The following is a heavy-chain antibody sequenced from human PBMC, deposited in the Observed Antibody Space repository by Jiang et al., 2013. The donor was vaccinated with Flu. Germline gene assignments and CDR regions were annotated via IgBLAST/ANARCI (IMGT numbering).Heavy chain of an antibody. D-gene: IGHD6-13*01. J-gene: IGHJ6*02. V-gene: IGHV1-2*04. CDR1: GYTFTGYY. Sequence: GAEVKKPGASVKVSCKASGYTFTGYYMHWVRQAPGQGLEWMGWINPNSGGTNYAQKFQGWVTMTRDTSISTAYMELSRLRSDDTAVYYCARDHLPRLAAPYGMDVWGQGTTVTVSS. CDR3: ARDHLPRLAAPYGMDV. CDR2: INPNSGGT.